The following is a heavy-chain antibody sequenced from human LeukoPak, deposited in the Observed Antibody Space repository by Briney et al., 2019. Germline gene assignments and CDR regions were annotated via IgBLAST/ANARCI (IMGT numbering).Heavy chain of an antibody. CDR3: ARAFGYSAFDI. V-gene: IGHV3-23*01. Sequence: GGSLRLSCAASGFTFSSYAMSWVRQAPGKGLEWVSAISASGGSTFYADSVKGRFTISRDNSKNTLYLQMNSLRAEDTAVYYCARAFGYSAFDIWGQGTMVTVSS. D-gene: IGHD3-16*01. CDR2: ISASGGST. CDR1: GFTFSSYA. J-gene: IGHJ3*02.